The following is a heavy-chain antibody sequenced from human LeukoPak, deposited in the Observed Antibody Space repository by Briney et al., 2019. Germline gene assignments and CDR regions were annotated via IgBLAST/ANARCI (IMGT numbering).Heavy chain of an antibody. V-gene: IGHV1-46*01. CDR3: ATTPLVRGPLYYFDY. J-gene: IGHJ4*02. Sequence: GASVKVSCKASGDTYANHYIHWVRQAPGQGVEWMGVIIPSGGSTNYAQRFQGRLTVTTDTSTSTAYMDLGSLRSEDTAVYYCATTPLVRGPLYYFDYWGQGTLVTVSA. CDR2: IIPSGGST. CDR1: GDTYANHY. D-gene: IGHD3-10*01.